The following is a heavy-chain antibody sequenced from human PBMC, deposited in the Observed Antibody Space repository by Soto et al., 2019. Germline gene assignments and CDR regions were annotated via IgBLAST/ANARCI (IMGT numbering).Heavy chain of an antibody. CDR2: ISSNGENT. V-gene: IGHV3-23*01. CDR3: VSRVSAHFDS. CDR1: RFTSGYHA. D-gene: IGHD6-13*01. J-gene: IGHJ4*01. Sequence: XASLRLSCAASRFTSGYHAMNWVRQAPGKGLEWVSTISSNGENTHYADSVKGRFIISSDNSSNTVALQMNSLRAEDTAVYYCVSRVSAHFDSWGHGTLVTVSS.